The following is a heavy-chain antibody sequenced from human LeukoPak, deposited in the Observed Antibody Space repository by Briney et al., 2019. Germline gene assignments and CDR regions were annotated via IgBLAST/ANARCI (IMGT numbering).Heavy chain of an antibody. V-gene: IGHV3-23*01. D-gene: IGHD1-7*01. Sequence: GSLRLSCAASGFTFSSYAMSWVRQAPGKGPEWVSAISGSGGSTYYADSVKGRFTISRDNSKNTLYLQMNSLRAEDTAVYYCAKPTARTGTTVYWGQGTLVTVSS. CDR3: AKPTARTGTTVY. CDR2: ISGSGGST. CDR1: GFTFSSYA. J-gene: IGHJ4*02.